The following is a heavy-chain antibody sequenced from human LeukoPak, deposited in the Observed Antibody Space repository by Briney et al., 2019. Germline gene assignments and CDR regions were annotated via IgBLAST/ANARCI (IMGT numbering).Heavy chain of an antibody. CDR3: ARYSSGWYYYYYYMDV. J-gene: IGHJ6*03. CDR2: IYYSGST. CDR1: GGSISSSSYY. D-gene: IGHD6-19*01. V-gene: IGHV4-39*07. Sequence: SETLSLTCTVSGGSISSSSYYWGWIRQPPGKGLEWIGSIYYSGSTYYNPSLKSRVTISVDTSKNQFSLKLSSVTAADTAVYYCARYSSGWYYYYYYMDVWGKGTTVTISS.